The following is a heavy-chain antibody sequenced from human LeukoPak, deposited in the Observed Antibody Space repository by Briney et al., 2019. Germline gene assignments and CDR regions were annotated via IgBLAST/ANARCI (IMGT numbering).Heavy chain of an antibody. CDR2: TRNKANSYTT. Sequence: PGGSLRLSCAASGFTFSDHYMDWVRQAPGKGLEWVGRTRNKANSYTTEYAASVKGRFTISRDDSKNSLYLQMNSLKTEDTAVYYCARGHSSSWYSAPYYFDYWGQGTLVTVSS. CDR1: GFTFSDHY. J-gene: IGHJ4*02. CDR3: ARGHSSSWYSAPYYFDY. D-gene: IGHD6-13*01. V-gene: IGHV3-72*01.